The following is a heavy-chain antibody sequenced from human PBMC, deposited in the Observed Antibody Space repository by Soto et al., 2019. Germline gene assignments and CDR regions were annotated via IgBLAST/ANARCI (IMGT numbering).Heavy chain of an antibody. CDR1: GYSFTSYW. CDR2: IDPSDSYT. V-gene: IGHV5-10-1*01. CDR3: ASYGRGAYYDFWSGYYPWFDP. D-gene: IGHD3-3*01. Sequence: PGESLKISCKGSGYSFTSYWISWVRQMPGKGLEWMGRIDPSDSYTNYSPSFQGHVTISADKSISTAYLQWSSLKASDTAMYYCASYGRGAYYDFWSGYYPWFDPWGQEPWSPSPQ. J-gene: IGHJ5*02.